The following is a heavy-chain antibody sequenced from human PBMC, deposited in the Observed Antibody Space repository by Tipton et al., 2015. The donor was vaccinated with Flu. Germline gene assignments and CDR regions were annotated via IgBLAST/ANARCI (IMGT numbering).Heavy chain of an antibody. CDR2: VYSNGSP. D-gene: IGHD5-12*01. CDR1: SGSISNGYYY. V-gene: IGHV4-61*02. CDR3: ASGLRSLTFGATDDAFDV. Sequence: TLSLTCTVSSGSISNGYYYWNWIRQPAGKGLEWIGRVYSNGSPSYNPSLKSRVAISLDTSKNQFSLNLNSVTAADTAVYYCASGLRSLTFGATDDAFDVWGQGTMVSVSS. J-gene: IGHJ3*01.